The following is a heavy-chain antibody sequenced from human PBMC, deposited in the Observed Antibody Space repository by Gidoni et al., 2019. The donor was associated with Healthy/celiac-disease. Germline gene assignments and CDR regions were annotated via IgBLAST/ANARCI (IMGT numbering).Heavy chain of an antibody. V-gene: IGHV4-34*01. Sequence: QVQLQQWGAGLVKPSETLSLTCAVYGGSFSGYYWRWIRQPPGKGLAWIGEINHSGSTNYNPSLKSRVTISVDTSKNQFSLKLSSVTAADTAVYYCARGHPGYDFWSGYYGGRFDPWGQGTLVTVSS. CDR3: ARGHPGYDFWSGYYGGRFDP. D-gene: IGHD3-3*01. CDR1: GGSFSGYY. CDR2: INHSGST. J-gene: IGHJ5*02.